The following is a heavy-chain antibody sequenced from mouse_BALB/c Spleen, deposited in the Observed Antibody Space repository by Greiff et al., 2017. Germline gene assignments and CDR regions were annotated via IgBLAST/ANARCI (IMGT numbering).Heavy chain of an antibody. CDR3: ARGQYRVYMDY. J-gene: IGHJ4*01. D-gene: IGHD2-14*01. CDR1: GYTFTSYV. V-gene: IGHV1-14*01. CDR2: INPYNDGT. Sequence: EVQLQQSGPELVKPGASVKMSCKASGYTFTSYVMHWVKQKPGQGLEWIGYINPYNDGTKYNEKFKGKATLTSDKSSSTAYMELSSLTSEDSAVFYCARGQYRVYMDYWGQGTSVTVSS.